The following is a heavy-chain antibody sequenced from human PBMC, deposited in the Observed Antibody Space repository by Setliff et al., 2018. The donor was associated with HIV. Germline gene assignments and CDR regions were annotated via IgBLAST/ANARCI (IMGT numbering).Heavy chain of an antibody. V-gene: IGHV4-31*03. D-gene: IGHD5-12*01. CDR1: AGSIRSSTYY. CDR2: IYYSGST. CDR3: ARGLVVVTDSDYDTNYYYYYYMDV. Sequence: TLSLTCTVSAGSIRSSTYYWAWIRQHPGKGLEWIGYIYYSGSTYYNPSLKSRVTISIDTSKNQFSLKLSSVTAADTAVYYCARGLVVVTDSDYDTNYYYYYYMDVWGKGTTVTVSS. J-gene: IGHJ6*03.